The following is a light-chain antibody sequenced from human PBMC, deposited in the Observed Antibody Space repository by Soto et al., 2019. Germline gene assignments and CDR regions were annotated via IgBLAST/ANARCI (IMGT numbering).Light chain of an antibody. CDR3: AAWDGSLTRPV. CDR1: SSNIGGNT. V-gene: IGLV1-44*01. Sequence: QSVLTQPPSASGTPGQRVTISCSGSSSNIGGNTVDWYQQIPGTAPKLLIYSNSQRPSGVPDRFSGSKSGSSASLAISGLQSEDEADYYCAAWDGSLTRPVFGGGTQLTVL. J-gene: IGLJ7*01. CDR2: SNS.